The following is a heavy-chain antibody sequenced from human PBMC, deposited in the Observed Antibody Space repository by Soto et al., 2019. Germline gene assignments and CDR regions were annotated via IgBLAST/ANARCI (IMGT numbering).Heavy chain of an antibody. J-gene: IGHJ4*02. CDR2: IYHSGST. Sequence: SETLSLTCAVSGGSISSVGYSWSWIRQPPGKGLEWIGYIYHSGSTYFNPSLKSRVTISVDRSKNQFSLKLNSVTAADTAVYYCARAPRIANYYDSSGYYFDYWGQGTLVTVSS. CDR3: ARAPRIANYYDSSGYYFDY. V-gene: IGHV4-30-2*01. D-gene: IGHD3-22*01. CDR1: GGSISSVGYS.